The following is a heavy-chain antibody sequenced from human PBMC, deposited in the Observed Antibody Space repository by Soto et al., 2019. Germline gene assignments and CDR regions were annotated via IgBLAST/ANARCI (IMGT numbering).Heavy chain of an antibody. V-gene: IGHV3-33*06. Sequence: GGSLRLSCAASGFTFSSYGMHWVRQAPGKGLEWVAVIWYDGSNKYYADSVKGRFTISRDNSKNTLYLQMNSLRAEDTAVYYCAKVGYSSSWYAPNWFDPWGQGTLVTVSS. D-gene: IGHD6-13*01. CDR2: IWYDGSNK. CDR3: AKVGYSSSWYAPNWFDP. J-gene: IGHJ5*02. CDR1: GFTFSSYG.